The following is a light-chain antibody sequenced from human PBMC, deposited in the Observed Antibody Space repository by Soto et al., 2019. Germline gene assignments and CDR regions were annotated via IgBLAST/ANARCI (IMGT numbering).Light chain of an antibody. V-gene: IGKV3-11*01. CDR1: QSVSSY. CDR3: QQSSNWSIT. J-gene: IGKJ5*01. Sequence: EIVLTPSPATLSLSPGERATLSCRASQSVSSYLAWYQQNPGQAPRLLIYGASSRANGIPARFSGSGSGTDFTLTISCLEHEDFEGYYCQQSSNWSITFGQGTRLEI. CDR2: GAS.